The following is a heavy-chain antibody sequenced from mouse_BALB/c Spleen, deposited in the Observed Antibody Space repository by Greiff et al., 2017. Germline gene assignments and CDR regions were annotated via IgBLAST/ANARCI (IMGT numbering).Heavy chain of an antibody. D-gene: IGHD2-1*01. Sequence: VQLQQSGPGLVTPSQSLSLTCTVTGYSITSDYAWNWIRQFPGNKLEWMGYISYSGSTSYNPSLKSRISITRDTSKNQFFLQLNSVTTEDTATYYSARGNCFMDYWGQGTSVTVSS. J-gene: IGHJ4*01. CDR3: ARGNCFMDY. CDR2: ISYSGST. CDR1: GYSITSDYA. V-gene: IGHV3-2*02.